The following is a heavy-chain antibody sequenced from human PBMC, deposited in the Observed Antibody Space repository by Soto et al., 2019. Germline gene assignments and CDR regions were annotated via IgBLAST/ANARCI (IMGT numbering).Heavy chain of an antibody. J-gene: IGHJ6*04. V-gene: IGHV3-21*01. CDR2: ISSSSYI. Sequence: WSLRLSCAASGFTFSSYSMNWVRQAPGKGLEWVSSISSSSYIYYADSVKGRFTISRDNAKNSLYLQMNSLRAEDTAVYYCARDRARAGRVGGNYYYYGMDVWDRETTVAVAS. D-gene: IGHD1-1*01. CDR1: GFTFSSYS. CDR3: ARDRARAGRVGGNYYYYGMDV.